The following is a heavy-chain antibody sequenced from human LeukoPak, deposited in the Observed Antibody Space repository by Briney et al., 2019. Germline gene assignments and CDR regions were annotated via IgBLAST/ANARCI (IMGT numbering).Heavy chain of an antibody. CDR2: IIPILGTA. CDR1: GGTFSSYA. J-gene: IGHJ6*03. Sequence: SVKVSCKASGGTFSSYAISWVRQAPGQGLEWMGRIIPILGTANYAQKFQGRVTITTDESTSTAYMELSSLRSEDTAVYYCARAVYYYYYMDVWGKGTTVTVSS. V-gene: IGHV1-69*11. CDR3: ARAVYYYYYMDV.